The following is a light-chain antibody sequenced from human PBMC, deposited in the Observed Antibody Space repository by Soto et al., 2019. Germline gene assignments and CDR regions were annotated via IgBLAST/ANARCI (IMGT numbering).Light chain of an antibody. CDR2: EVS. J-gene: IGLJ2*01. CDR1: SSDVGGYNY. V-gene: IGLV2-14*01. Sequence: QSVLTQPASVSGSPGQSITISCTGTSSDVGGYNYVSWYQQHPGKAPKLMIYEVSNRPSGVSDRFSASKSGNTAFLTISGLQAEDEADYYCSSYTRGTTVVFGGGTKLTVL. CDR3: SSYTRGTTVV.